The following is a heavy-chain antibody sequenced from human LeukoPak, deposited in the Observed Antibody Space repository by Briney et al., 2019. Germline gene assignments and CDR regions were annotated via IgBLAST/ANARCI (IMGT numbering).Heavy chain of an antibody. D-gene: IGHD6-6*01. CDR3: AREKYSPGAVDY. Sequence: SETLSLTCSVSGGSIGSSSYCWGWIRQPPGKGLEWIGTICYSGSTFYNPSLKSRVTISVDTSKNQFSLKVSSVTAADTAVYYCAREKYSPGAVDYWGQGSLVTVSS. V-gene: IGHV4-39*01. J-gene: IGHJ4*02. CDR1: GGSIGSSSYC. CDR2: ICYSGST.